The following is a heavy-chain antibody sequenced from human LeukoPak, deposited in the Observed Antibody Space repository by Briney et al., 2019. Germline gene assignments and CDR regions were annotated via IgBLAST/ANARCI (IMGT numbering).Heavy chain of an antibody. CDR3: AKSAGSYYYYYMDV. V-gene: IGHV3-30*02. Sequence: QSGGSLRLSCAASGFTFSSYGMHWVRQAPGKGLEWVAFIRYDGSNKYYADSVKGRFTISRDNSKNTLYLQMNSLRAEDTAVYYCAKSAGSYYYYYMDVWGKGATVTISS. J-gene: IGHJ6*03. CDR2: IRYDGSNK. CDR1: GFTFSSYG.